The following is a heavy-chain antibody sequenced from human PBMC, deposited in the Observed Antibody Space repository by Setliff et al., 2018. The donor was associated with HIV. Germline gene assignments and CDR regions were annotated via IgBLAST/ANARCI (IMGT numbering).Heavy chain of an antibody. D-gene: IGHD2-21*02. CDR1: GGSVNDFY. V-gene: IGHV4-4*09. CDR3: ATLDHSGGNFLAY. Sequence: KPSETLSLTCTVSGGSVNDFYCNWIRQPPGKGPERIGYIHSSGSTIYNPSLKSRITISLDTSKEQFSLELSSATAADTAVYYCATLDHSGGNFLAYWGQGSLVTVSS. CDR2: IHSSGST. J-gene: IGHJ4*02.